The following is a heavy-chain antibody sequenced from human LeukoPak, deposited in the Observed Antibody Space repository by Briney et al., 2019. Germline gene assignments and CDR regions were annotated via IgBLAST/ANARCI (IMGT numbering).Heavy chain of an antibody. V-gene: IGHV4-34*01. J-gene: IGHJ4*02. D-gene: IGHD5-24*01. Sequence: SETLSLSCGVSGGSFSGYYWSWIRHPPGKGLEWIGEINPRGSTNYNPSLKSRVTLSADTPKNQFSLTLNSVTAADTAVYYCARRRLGYYFDYWGQGTLVTVSS. CDR2: INPRGST. CDR1: GGSFSGYY. CDR3: ARRRLGYYFDY.